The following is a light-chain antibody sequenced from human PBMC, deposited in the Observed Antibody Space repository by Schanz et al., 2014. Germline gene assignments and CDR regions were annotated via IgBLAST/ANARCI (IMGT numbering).Light chain of an antibody. CDR1: SGHSSYA. V-gene: IGLV4-69*01. Sequence: QLVLTQSPSASASLGASVKLTCTLSSGHSSYAIAWHQQQPEKGPRYLMKLNSDGSHSKGDGIPDRFSGSSSGAERYLTXXXXQSEDEADYYCQTWGTGGVFGGGTKLTVL. CDR3: QTWGTGGV. J-gene: IGLJ3*02. CDR2: LNSDGSH.